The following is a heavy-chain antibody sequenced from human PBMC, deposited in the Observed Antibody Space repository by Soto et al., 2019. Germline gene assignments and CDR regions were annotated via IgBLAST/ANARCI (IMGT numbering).Heavy chain of an antibody. D-gene: IGHD2-2*01. CDR1: GFTFSSYA. CDR2: ISGSGGST. Sequence: GGSLRLSCAASGFTFSSYAMSWVRQAPGKGLEWVSSISGSGGSTYYADSVKGRFTISRDNSKNTLYLQMNSLRAEDTAVYYCAKQRIVVVPAANLDYWGQGTLVTVSS. V-gene: IGHV3-23*01. J-gene: IGHJ4*02. CDR3: AKQRIVVVPAANLDY.